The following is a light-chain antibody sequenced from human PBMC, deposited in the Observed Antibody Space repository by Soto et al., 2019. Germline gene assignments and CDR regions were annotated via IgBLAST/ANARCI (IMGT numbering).Light chain of an antibody. J-gene: IGKJ4*01. V-gene: IGKV3-11*01. CDR3: QQLNSYPLT. CDR2: DAS. CDR1: QSVSSY. Sequence: EIVLTQSPATLSLSPGERATLSCRASQSVSSYLAWYQQNPGQAPRLLIYDASNRATGIPARFSGSGSGTDFTLTISSLQPEDSATYYCQQLNSYPLTFGGGTKVDI.